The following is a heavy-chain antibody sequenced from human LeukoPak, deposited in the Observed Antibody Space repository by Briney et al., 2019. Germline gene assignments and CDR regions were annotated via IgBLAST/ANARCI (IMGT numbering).Heavy chain of an antibody. Sequence: ASVKVSCKASGYTFTSYDINWVRQATGQGLEWMGWMNPNSGNTGYAQKFQGRVTMTRNTSISTAYMELRSLRSDDTAVYYCARGSYGDYLNNNWFDPWGQGTLVTVSS. CDR2: MNPNSGNT. V-gene: IGHV1-8*01. J-gene: IGHJ5*02. D-gene: IGHD4-17*01. CDR3: ARGSYGDYLNNNWFDP. CDR1: GYTFTSYD.